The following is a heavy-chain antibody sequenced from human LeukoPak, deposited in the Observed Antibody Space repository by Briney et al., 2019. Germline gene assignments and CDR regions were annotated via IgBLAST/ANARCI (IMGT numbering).Heavy chain of an antibody. V-gene: IGHV4-61*01. CDR1: GGSVSSGSYY. J-gene: IGHJ4*02. D-gene: IGHD3-3*01. CDR3: ARGYFWSGYYTGTDY. CDR2: IYYSGST. Sequence: SETLSPTCTVSGGSVSSGSYYWSWIRQPPGKGLEWIGYIYYSGSTNYNPSLKSRVTISVDTSKNQFSLKLSSVTAADTAVYYCARGYFWSGYYTGTDYWGQGTLVTVSS.